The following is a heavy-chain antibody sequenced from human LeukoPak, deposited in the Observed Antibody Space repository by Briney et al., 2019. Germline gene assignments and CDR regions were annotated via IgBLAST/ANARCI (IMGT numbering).Heavy chain of an antibody. CDR2: ISAYNGNT. D-gene: IGHD6-19*01. V-gene: IGHV1-18*01. CDR1: GYTFTSYG. Sequence: ASVKVSCKASGYTFTSYGISWVRQAPGQGLEWMGWISAYNGNTNYAQKLQGRVTMTTDTSTSTAYMELRSLRSDDTAVYYCARDRSGWYPGGMDVWGQGTTVTVSS. J-gene: IGHJ6*02. CDR3: ARDRSGWYPGGMDV.